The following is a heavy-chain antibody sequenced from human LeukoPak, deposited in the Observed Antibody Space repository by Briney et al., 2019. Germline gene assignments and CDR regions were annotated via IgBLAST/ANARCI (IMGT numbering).Heavy chain of an antibody. CDR3: AKSGRFDYYYYMDV. Sequence: GGSLRLSCAASGFTFDDYAMHWVRQAPGKGLEWVSLISWDGGSTYYADSVKGRFTISRDDSKNSLYLQMNSLRAEVTALYYCAKSGRFDYYYYMDVWGKGTTVTVSS. CDR2: ISWDGGST. V-gene: IGHV3-43D*04. D-gene: IGHD3-10*01. CDR1: GFTFDDYA. J-gene: IGHJ6*03.